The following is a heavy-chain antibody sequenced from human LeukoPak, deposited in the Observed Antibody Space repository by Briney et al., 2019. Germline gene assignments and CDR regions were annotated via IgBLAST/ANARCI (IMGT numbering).Heavy chain of an antibody. CDR1: GSTFTSYV. V-gene: IGHV1-18*01. CDR3: ARDVNGSGSYYY. J-gene: IGHJ4*02. D-gene: IGHD3-10*01. CDR2: MSAYNNNT. Sequence: ASVKVSCKASGSTFTSYVISWVRQAPGQALEWMGWMSAYNNNTNYAQKFQGRVTMTTDTSTTTAYMELRSLRSDDTAVYYCARDVNGSGSYYYWGQGTLVTVSS.